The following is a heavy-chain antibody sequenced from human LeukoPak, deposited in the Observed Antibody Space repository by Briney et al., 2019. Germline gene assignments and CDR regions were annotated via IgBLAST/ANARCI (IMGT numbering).Heavy chain of an antibody. CDR3: AGDYNSLTGLNY. V-gene: IGHV3-73*01. D-gene: IGHD3-9*01. Sequence: GSLKLSCAASGFTFSDSAMHWVRQASGKGLEWLGRIRTQANNDATAYGASVKGRFIISRDDSRNTAYLQMNSLKTEDTAVYYCAGDYNSLTGLNYWGQGTLVTVSS. CDR2: IRTQANNDAT. CDR1: GFTFSDSA. J-gene: IGHJ4*02.